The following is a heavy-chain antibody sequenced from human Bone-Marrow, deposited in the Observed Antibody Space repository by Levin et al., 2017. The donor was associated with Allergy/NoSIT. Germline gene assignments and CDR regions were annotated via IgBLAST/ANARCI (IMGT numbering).Heavy chain of an antibody. CDR3: TTVTRTVDY. V-gene: IGHV3-49*04. CDR1: GFTFGDYA. Sequence: QAGGSLRLSCTASGFTFGDYAMSWVRQAPGKGLEWVGFIRSKAYGGTTEYAASVKGRFTISRDDSKSIAYLQMNSLKTEDTAVYYCTTVTRTVDYWGQGTLVTVSS. J-gene: IGHJ4*02. D-gene: IGHD4-17*01. CDR2: IRSKAYGGTT.